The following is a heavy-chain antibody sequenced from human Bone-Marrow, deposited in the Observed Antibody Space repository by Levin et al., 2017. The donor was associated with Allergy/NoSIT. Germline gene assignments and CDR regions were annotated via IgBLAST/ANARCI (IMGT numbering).Heavy chain of an antibody. V-gene: IGHV4-30-4*01. D-gene: IGHD5-18*01. CDR1: GGSISSADHY. CDR3: ATDYNYGPSYAALDL. J-gene: IGHJ3*01. Sequence: SSETLSLTCTVSGGSISSADHYWSWIRQPPGKGLEWIGYIYYSGSTYYNPSLESRLTISVDTSKNQFSLKLNSLTAADTAVYYCATDYNYGPSYAALDLWGQGTMVTVSS. CDR2: IYYSGST.